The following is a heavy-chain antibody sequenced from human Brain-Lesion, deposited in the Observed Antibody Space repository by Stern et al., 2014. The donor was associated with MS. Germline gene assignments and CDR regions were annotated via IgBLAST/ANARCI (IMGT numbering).Heavy chain of an antibody. Sequence: QVQLVQSGPGLVKPSQTLSLSCTVSGGSISSGGYYWSWIRQPAGKGLEWIGRIFNSGSTSYKPSLKSRVTISKAPSKNPFSLKLNPMTAADTAVYYCARGRVVPGFQYYATDVWGQGTTVIVSS. V-gene: IGHV4-61*02. CDR3: ARGRVVPGFQYYATDV. D-gene: IGHD2-2*01. CDR1: GGSISSGGYY. CDR2: IFNSGST. J-gene: IGHJ6*02.